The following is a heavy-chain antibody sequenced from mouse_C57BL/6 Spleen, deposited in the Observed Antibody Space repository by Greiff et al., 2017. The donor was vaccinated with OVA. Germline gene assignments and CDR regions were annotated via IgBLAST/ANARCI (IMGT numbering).Heavy chain of an antibody. V-gene: IGHV5-17*01. CDR1: GFTFSDYG. D-gene: IGHD2-5*01. CDR2: ISSGSSTI. Sequence: EVKLVESGGGLVKPGGSLKLSCAASGFTFSDYGMHWVRQAPEKGLEWVAYISSGSSTIYYADTVKGRFTISRDNAKNTLFLQMTSLRSEDTAMYYCARGDYSNSYWYFDVWGTGTTVTVSS. J-gene: IGHJ1*03. CDR3: ARGDYSNSYWYFDV.